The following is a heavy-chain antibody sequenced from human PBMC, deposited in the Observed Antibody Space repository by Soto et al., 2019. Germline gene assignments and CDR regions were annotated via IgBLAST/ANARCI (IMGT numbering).Heavy chain of an antibody. CDR2: VSTDGGST. J-gene: IGHJ4*02. Sequence: EVQLVESGGAQVQPGGSLRLSCAGSGFTFNWYWMHWVRQAPGKGLEWVSRVSTDGGSTIYADSVKGRFAISRDNAKNTLYLQMNSLRAEDTAVYYCARGKTARVEPPDSWGQGTLVTVSA. V-gene: IGHV3-74*01. CDR1: GFTFNWYW. D-gene: IGHD2-21*02. CDR3: ARGKTARVEPPDS.